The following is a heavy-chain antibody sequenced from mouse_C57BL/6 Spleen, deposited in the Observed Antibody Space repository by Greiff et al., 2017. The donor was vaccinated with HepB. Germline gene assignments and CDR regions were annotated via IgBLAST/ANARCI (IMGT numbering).Heavy chain of an antibody. Sequence: EVKLVESGPGLVKPSQSLSLTCSVTGYSITSGYYWNWIRQFPGNKLEWMGYISYDGSNNYNPSLKNRISITRDTSKNQFFLKLNSVTTEDTATYYCARADYGSDFDYWGQGTTLTVSS. V-gene: IGHV3-6*01. CDR1: GYSITSGYY. D-gene: IGHD1-1*01. J-gene: IGHJ2*01. CDR2: ISYDGSN. CDR3: ARADYGSDFDY.